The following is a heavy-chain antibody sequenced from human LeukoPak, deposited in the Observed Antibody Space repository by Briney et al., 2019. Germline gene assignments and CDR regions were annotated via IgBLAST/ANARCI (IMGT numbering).Heavy chain of an antibody. D-gene: IGHD4-23*01. CDR3: VRDRGYSTFDY. CDR2: INQDGSEI. V-gene: IGHV3-7*03. CDR1: GFLFSNSW. Sequence: GGSLRLSCEASGFLFSNSWMSWVRQAPGKGLEWVANINQDGSEINYVDTVKGRLTISRDNAKGSLYLQMNGLRAEDTAVYFCVRDRGYSTFDYWGQGTLVTVSS. J-gene: IGHJ4*02.